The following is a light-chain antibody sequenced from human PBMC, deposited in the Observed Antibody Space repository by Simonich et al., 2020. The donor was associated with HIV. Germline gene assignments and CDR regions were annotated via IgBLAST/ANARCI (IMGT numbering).Light chain of an antibody. Sequence: QTVVTQEPSFSVSPGGTVTLTCGLSSGSVSTSYYPSWYQQTPGPAPRTLIYSTNTRSSWVPDRFSGSILGNKAALTITGAQADDESDYYCVLYMGSGISVFGGGTKLTVL. CDR3: VLYMGSGISV. V-gene: IGLV8-61*01. J-gene: IGLJ2*01. CDR2: STN. CDR1: SGSVSTSYY.